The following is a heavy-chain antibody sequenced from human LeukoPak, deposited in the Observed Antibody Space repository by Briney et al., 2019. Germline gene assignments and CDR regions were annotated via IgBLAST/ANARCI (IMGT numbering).Heavy chain of an antibody. Sequence: GGSLRLSCAASGSTFSSYSLKWVRQAPGKGLEWVSFISSNSSYIYYADSMKGRFTISRDNAKNSLYLQMNSLRAEDTAVYYCARADPSIAARPIDYWGQGTLVTVSS. CDR1: GSTFSSYS. V-gene: IGHV3-21*01. D-gene: IGHD6-6*01. CDR2: ISSNSSYI. CDR3: ARADPSIAARPIDY. J-gene: IGHJ4*02.